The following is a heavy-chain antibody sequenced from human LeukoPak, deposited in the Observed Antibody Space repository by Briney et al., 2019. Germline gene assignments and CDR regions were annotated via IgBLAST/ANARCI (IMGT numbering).Heavy chain of an antibody. Sequence: GASVKVSCKASGYTFTDYYMHWVRQAPGQGLEWMGWINPKSGGTKYAQKFQGRVTMARDTSISTAYLELSSLTSDDAAVYYCTRGSPLSGATRSPFDYWGQGTLVTVSS. D-gene: IGHD3-10*01. J-gene: IGHJ4*02. CDR3: TRGSPLSGATRSPFDY. V-gene: IGHV1-2*02. CDR1: GYTFTDYY. CDR2: INPKSGGT.